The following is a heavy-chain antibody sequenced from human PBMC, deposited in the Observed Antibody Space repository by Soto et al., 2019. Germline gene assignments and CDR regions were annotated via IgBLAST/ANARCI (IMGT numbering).Heavy chain of an antibody. Sequence: GASVKVSCKASGYTFTSYGISWVRQAPGQGLEWMGWISAYNGNTNYAQKLQGRVTMTTDTSTSTAYMELRSLRSDDTAVYYCARDNEAVAGASPFDYWAQGNLVPVSS. D-gene: IGHD6-19*01. CDR2: ISAYNGNT. V-gene: IGHV1-18*01. CDR1: GYTFTSYG. J-gene: IGHJ4*02. CDR3: ARDNEAVAGASPFDY.